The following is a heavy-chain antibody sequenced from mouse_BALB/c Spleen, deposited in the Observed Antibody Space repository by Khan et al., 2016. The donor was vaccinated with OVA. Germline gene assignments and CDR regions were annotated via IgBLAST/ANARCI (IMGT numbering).Heavy chain of an antibody. CDR1: GFNIKDYY. CDR2: IDPENDNT. Sequence: VQLKQSGAELVRPGALVKLSCKASGFNIKDYYIHWVKQRPEQGLEWIGWIDPENDNTIYDPKFQAKAIITADTSSNTVYLQLSSLASEDTAVYYCARSGYSAWFAYWGQGTLVTVSA. CDR3: ARSGYSAWFAY. V-gene: IGHV14-1*02. J-gene: IGHJ3*01.